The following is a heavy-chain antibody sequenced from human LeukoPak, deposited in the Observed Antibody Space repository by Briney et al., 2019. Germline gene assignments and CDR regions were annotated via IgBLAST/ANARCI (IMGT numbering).Heavy chain of an antibody. V-gene: IGHV1-69*02. CDR1: GGTFSSYT. CDR3: ARVGVVPAENYYYMDV. J-gene: IGHJ6*03. D-gene: IGHD2-2*01. CDR2: IIPILGIA. Sequence: SVKVSCRASGGTFSSYTISWVRQAPGQGLEWMGRIIPILGIANYAQKFQGRVTITADKSTSTAYMELSSLRSEDTAVYYCARVGVVPAENYYYMDVWGKGTTVTVSS.